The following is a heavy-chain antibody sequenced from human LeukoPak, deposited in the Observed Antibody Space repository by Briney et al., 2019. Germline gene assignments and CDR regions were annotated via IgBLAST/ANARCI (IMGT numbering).Heavy chain of an antibody. CDR2: ISGYNGNP. Sequence: RASVRVSCKASGGTFSSYAISWVRQAPGQVLEWVGWISGYNGNPNYAHKFQGRVTMTTDTSTTTAYMELRSLRSDDTAVYYCARLPMGLTDDGYYFYMDVWGRGTTVTVSS. V-gene: IGHV1-18*01. CDR1: GGTFSSYA. CDR3: ARLPMGLTDDGYYFYMDV. J-gene: IGHJ6*03. D-gene: IGHD1-14*01.